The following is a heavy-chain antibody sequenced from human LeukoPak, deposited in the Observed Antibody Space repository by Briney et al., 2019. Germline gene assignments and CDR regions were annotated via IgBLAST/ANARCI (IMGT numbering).Heavy chain of an antibody. V-gene: IGHV1-18*01. D-gene: IGHD2-2*02. CDR2: ISAYNGNT. CDR1: GYTFTSYG. J-gene: IGHJ1*01. CDR3: ARSCSSTSCYRYFQH. Sequence: ASVKVSCKASGYTFTSYGISWVRQAPGQGLEWMGWISAYNGNTNYAQKLQGRVTMTTDTSTSTAYMELRSLRSDDTAVYYCARSCSSTSCYRYFQHWGQGTLVTVSS.